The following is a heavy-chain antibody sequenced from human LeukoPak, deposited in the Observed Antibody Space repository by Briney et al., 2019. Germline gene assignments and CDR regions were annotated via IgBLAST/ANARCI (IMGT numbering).Heavy chain of an antibody. CDR2: ISGSGGST. J-gene: IGHJ4*02. V-gene: IGHV3-23*01. Sequence: PAGGSLRLSCAASGFTFSSYAMSWVRQAPGKGLEWVSAISGSGGSTYYADSVKGRFTISRDNSKNTLYLQMNSLRAEDTAVYYCAKVLIQLWSPTYYFDYWGQGTLVTVSS. CDR1: GFTFSSYA. D-gene: IGHD5-18*01. CDR3: AKVLIQLWSPTYYFDY.